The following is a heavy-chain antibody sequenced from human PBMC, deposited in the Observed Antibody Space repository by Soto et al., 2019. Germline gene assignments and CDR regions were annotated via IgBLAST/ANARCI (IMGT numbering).Heavy chain of an antibody. CDR2: IWYDGSNK. CDR1: GFTFSSYG. D-gene: IGHD3-22*01. V-gene: IGHV3-33*01. J-gene: IGHJ4*02. Sequence: GGSLRLSCAASGFTFSSYGMHWVRQAPGKGLEWVAVIWYDGSNKYYADSVKGRFTISRDNSKNTLYLQMNSLRAEDTAVYYCARDLANYYDSSGYDYWGQGTLVTVSS. CDR3: ARDLANYYDSSGYDY.